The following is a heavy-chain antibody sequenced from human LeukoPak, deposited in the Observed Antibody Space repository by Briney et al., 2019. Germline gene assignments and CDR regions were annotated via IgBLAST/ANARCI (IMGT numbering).Heavy chain of an antibody. D-gene: IGHD3-3*01. J-gene: IGHJ4*02. CDR1: GGSFSGYY. CDR2: INHSGST. V-gene: IGHV4-34*01. CDR3: ARARTYYDFWSGYYFDY. Sequence: SETLSLTCAVYGGSFSGYYWSWIRQPPGKGLEWIGEINHSGSTNYNPSLKSRVTISVDTSKNQFSLKLSSVTAADTAVYYCARARTYYDFWSGYYFDYWGQGTLVTVSS.